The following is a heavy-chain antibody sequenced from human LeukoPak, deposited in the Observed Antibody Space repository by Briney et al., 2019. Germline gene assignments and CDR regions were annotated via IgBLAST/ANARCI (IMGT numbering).Heavy chain of an antibody. Sequence: ASVKVSCKASGGTFSSYAISWVRRAPGQGLEWMGRIIPIFGTANYAQKFQGGVTITTDESTSTAYMELSSLRSEDTAVYYCARSGVISSFYYYMDVWGKGTTVTVSS. J-gene: IGHJ6*03. D-gene: IGHD2-8*01. V-gene: IGHV1-69*05. CDR1: GGTFSSYA. CDR3: ARSGVISSFYYYMDV. CDR2: IIPIFGTA.